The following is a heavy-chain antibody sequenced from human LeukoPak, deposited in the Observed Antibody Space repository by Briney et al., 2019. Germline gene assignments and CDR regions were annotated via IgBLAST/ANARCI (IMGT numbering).Heavy chain of an antibody. CDR2: ISYDGSNK. V-gene: IGHV3-30*03. Sequence: GGSLRLSCAASGFTFSSYGMHWVRQAPGKGLEWVAVISYDGSNKYYADSVKGRFTISRDNSKNTLYLQMNSLRAEDTAVYYCARAPSIRVITNFDYWGQGTLVTVSS. CDR1: GFTFSSYG. J-gene: IGHJ4*02. D-gene: IGHD3-16*02. CDR3: ARAPSIRVITNFDY.